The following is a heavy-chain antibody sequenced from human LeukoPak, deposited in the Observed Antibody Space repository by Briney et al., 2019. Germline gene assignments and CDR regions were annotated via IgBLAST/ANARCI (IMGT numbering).Heavy chain of an antibody. D-gene: IGHD1-1*01. CDR1: GGSISSGDYY. CDR2: IHYSGRT. CDR3: ARDCGNCTTVSPAHWFDP. V-gene: IGHV4-30-4*01. Sequence: SETLSLTCTVSGGSISSGDYYWTWIRQPPGKGVEWFGYIHYSGRTYYNPSLKSLVTMSADTSKKQFSLKLSSVTAADTAVYYCARDCGNCTTVSPAHWFDPWGQGILVTVSS. J-gene: IGHJ5*02.